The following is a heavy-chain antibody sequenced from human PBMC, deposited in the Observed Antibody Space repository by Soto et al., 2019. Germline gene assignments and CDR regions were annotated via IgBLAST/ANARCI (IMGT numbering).Heavy chain of an antibody. CDR1: GYTFTSYG. V-gene: IGHV1-18*01. CDR3: ARDYAVGLIRYLDWPPKGWFDP. J-gene: IGHJ5*02. CDR2: ISAYNGNT. Sequence: GASVKVSCKASGYTFTSYGISWVRQAPGQGLEWMGWISAYNGNTNYAQKLQGRVTMTTDTSTSTAYMELRSLRSDDTAVYYCARDYAVGLIRYLDWPPKGWFDPWGQGTLVTVSS. D-gene: IGHD3-9*01.